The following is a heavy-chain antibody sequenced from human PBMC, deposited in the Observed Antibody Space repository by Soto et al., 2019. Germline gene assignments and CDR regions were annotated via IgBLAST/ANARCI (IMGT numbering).Heavy chain of an antibody. CDR3: ARGYCSGGSCYDPNY. D-gene: IGHD2-15*01. Sequence: EVQLVESGGGLVQPGGSLRLSCEASGFTFSDHYMDWVRQAPGKGLEWVGRTRNKANSYTTEYAASVKGRFTITRDDSTKSLYMQMNSLKTEDTAVYYCARGYCSGGSCYDPNYWGQGTMVTVSS. J-gene: IGHJ4*02. CDR1: GFTFSDHY. V-gene: IGHV3-72*01. CDR2: TRNKANSYTT.